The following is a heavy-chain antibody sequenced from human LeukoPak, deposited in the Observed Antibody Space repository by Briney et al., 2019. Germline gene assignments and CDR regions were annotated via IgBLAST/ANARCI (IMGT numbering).Heavy chain of an antibody. D-gene: IGHD6-19*01. CDR2: INPNSGGT. Sequence: ASVKVSCKASGYTFTGYYMHWVRRAPGQGLEWMGWINPNSGGTNYAQKFQGRVTMTRDTSISTAYMELSSLRSEDTAVYYCARDSSGWYHWFDPWGQGTLVTVSS. CDR1: GYTFTGYY. CDR3: ARDSSGWYHWFDP. V-gene: IGHV1-2*02. J-gene: IGHJ5*02.